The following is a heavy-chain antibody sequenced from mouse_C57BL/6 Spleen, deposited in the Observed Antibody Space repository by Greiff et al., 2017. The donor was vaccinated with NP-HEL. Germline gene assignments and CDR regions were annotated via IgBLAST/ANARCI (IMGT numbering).Heavy chain of an antibody. Sequence: QVQLQQSGPELVKPGASVKISCKASGYAFSSSWMNWVKQRPGKGLEWIGRIYPGDGDNNYNGKLKGKATLTADKSSSTAYMQLSSLTSADSAVYFCARLDNWDLAWFAYWGQGTLVTVSA. CDR2: IYPGDGDN. CDR1: GYAFSSSW. J-gene: IGHJ3*01. CDR3: ARLDNWDLAWFAY. V-gene: IGHV1-82*01. D-gene: IGHD4-1*01.